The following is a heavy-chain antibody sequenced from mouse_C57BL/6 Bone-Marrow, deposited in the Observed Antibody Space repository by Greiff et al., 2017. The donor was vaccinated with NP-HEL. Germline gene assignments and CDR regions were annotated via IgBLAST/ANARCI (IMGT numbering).Heavy chain of an antibody. D-gene: IGHD2-4*01. CDR3: TTGGLRRNFDV. V-gene: IGHV14-4*01. J-gene: IGHJ1*03. CDR2: IDPENGDT. CDR1: GFNIKDDY. Sequence: VQLQQSGAELVRPGASVKLSCTASGFNIKDDYMHWVKQRPEQGLEWIGWIDPENGDTEYASKFQGKATITADTSSNTAYLQLSSLTSEDTAVYYRTTGGLRRNFDVWGTGTTVTVSS.